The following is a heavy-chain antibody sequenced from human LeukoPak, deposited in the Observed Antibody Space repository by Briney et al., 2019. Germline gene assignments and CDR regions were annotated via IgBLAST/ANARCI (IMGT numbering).Heavy chain of an antibody. CDR2: INQDGSAK. J-gene: IGHJ3*02. Sequence: GGSLRLSCAASGFMFTSYWMSWVRQAPGKGLEWVANINQDGSAKYYVDSVKGRFTISRDNAKNSLHLQMNSLRAEDTAVYYCAGSWSPYDAFDIWGQGTMVSVSS. CDR1: GFMFTSYW. D-gene: IGHD6-13*01. CDR3: AGSWSPYDAFDI. V-gene: IGHV3-7*01.